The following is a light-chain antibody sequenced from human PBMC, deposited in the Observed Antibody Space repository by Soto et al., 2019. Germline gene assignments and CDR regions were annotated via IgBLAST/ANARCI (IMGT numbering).Light chain of an antibody. Sequence: QSALTQPASVSGSPGQSITISCTGTSSDVGSYNLVSWYQQHPGKAPKLMIYEGSKRPSGVSNRFSGSKSGNAASLTISGLQAEDEAHYHCCSYAGESTVTFGGGTKLTVL. CDR1: SSDVGSYNL. V-gene: IGLV2-23*01. CDR2: EGS. J-gene: IGLJ2*01. CDR3: CSYAGESTVT.